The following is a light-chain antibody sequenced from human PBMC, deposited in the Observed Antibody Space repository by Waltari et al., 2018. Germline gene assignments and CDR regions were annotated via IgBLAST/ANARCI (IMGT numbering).Light chain of an antibody. J-gene: IGKJ2*01. Sequence: IVMTQSPATLSVSPGERVTLPCRASQSVSGNLAWYQQKPGQAPRLRMYGASTRAAGVPTRFSGSGSGTEFTVTISSLQSEDFAVYYCQQYNDWPQTFGQGTKLETK. V-gene: IGKV3-15*01. CDR1: QSVSGN. CDR2: GAS. CDR3: QQYNDWPQT.